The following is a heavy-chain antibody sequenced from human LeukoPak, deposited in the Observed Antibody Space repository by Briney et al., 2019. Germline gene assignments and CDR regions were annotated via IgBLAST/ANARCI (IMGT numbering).Heavy chain of an antibody. CDR1: GFTFTNYA. D-gene: IGHD5-12*01. Sequence: GGFLRLSCVASGFTFTNYAMSWVRQPPGKGLEWVSAISATRGNTYYADSVQGRFSISRDNSKNTLYLQMNSLRAEDTAVYYCARGALPGGYVVSPVGDYWGQGTLVTVSS. J-gene: IGHJ4*02. CDR2: ISATRGNT. V-gene: IGHV3-23*01. CDR3: ARGALPGGYVVSPVGDY.